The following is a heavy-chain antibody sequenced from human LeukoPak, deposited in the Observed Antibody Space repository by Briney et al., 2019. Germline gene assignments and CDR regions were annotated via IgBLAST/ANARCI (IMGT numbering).Heavy chain of an antibody. D-gene: IGHD4-11*01. V-gene: IGHV1-8*01. Sequence: ASVKVSCKASGYTFTSNDINWVRQATGQGLEWTGWMNPNSGNTGYAQKFQGRVTMTRNTSISTAYMELSSLKSEDTAVYYCARGRGNMTTGSAAFDIWGQGTMVTVSS. CDR1: GYTFTSND. J-gene: IGHJ3*02. CDR2: MNPNSGNT. CDR3: ARGRGNMTTGSAAFDI.